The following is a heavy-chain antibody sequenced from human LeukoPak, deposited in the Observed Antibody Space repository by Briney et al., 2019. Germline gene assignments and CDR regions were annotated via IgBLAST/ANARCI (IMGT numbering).Heavy chain of an antibody. CDR2: IGTAGDT. CDR3: ARGGWEMATAYGMDV. Sequence: GGSLRLSCAASGFTFSSYDMHWVRQATGKGLEWVSAIGTAGDTYYPGSVKGRFTISRENAKNSLYLQMNSLRAGDTAVYYCARGGWEMATAYGMDVWGQGTTVTVSS. D-gene: IGHD5-24*01. J-gene: IGHJ6*02. CDR1: GFTFSSYD. V-gene: IGHV3-13*01.